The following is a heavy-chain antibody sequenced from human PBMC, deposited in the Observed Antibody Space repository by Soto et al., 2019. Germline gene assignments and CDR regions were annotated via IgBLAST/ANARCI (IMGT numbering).Heavy chain of an antibody. CDR3: ARGGPVQLWAFDY. CDR1: GASISSYF. J-gene: IGHJ4*01. Sequence: QVQLQESGPGLVRPSETLSLTCTVSGASISSYFWSWIRQPPGKGLEWVAYVSYSGSPHYNPSLQSRVTVSVDTSKSQSSLEVTSLTAADSAVYYCARGGPVQLWAFDYWGQGSLVTVSS. CDR2: VSYSGSP. D-gene: IGHD5-18*01. V-gene: IGHV4-59*01.